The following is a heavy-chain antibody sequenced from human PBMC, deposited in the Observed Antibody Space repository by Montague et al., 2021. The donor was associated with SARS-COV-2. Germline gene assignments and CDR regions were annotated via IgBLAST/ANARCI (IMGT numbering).Heavy chain of an antibody. CDR3: ARIRDYDILTGSYSGFDY. V-gene: IGHV2-70*01. D-gene: IGHD3-9*01. CDR2: IDWDDDK. J-gene: IGHJ4*02. Sequence: VKPTQTLTLTCTFSGFSLSTSGMCVSWIRQPPGKALEWLALIDWDDDKYYSTSLKTRLTISKDTSKNQMVLTMTNMDPVDTATYYCARIRDYDILTGSYSGFDYWGQGTLVTVSS. CDR1: GFSLSTSGMC.